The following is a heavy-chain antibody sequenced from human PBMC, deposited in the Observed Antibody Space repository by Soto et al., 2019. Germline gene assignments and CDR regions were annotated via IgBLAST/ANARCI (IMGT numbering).Heavy chain of an antibody. J-gene: IGHJ4*02. CDR2: ISQSYSYT. D-gene: IGHD1-26*01. Sequence: GGSLRLSCAASGFSISDYYMSWIRQAPGKGLEWLAYISQSYSYTNYADSVKGRFNISRDNANDSVYLQMNSLRAEDTAMYFCARSRYTGTYSGRFLDYWGQGSLVTVSS. CDR3: ARSRYTGTYSGRFLDY. V-gene: IGHV3-11*03. CDR1: GFSISDYY.